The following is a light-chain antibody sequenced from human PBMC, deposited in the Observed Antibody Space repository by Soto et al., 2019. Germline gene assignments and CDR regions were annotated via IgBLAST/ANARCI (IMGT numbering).Light chain of an antibody. CDR1: QGVSTW. V-gene: IGKV1-12*01. CDR2: EAS. J-gene: IGKJ5*01. Sequence: IQLTQSPSTLSGSVGDRVTITCRAGQGVSTWLAWYQQRPSQAPKLLVYEASKLQSGVPSRFSASGSGTDFTLSINSLQPEDFATYYCQQAYSFPITFGQGTRLEIK. CDR3: QQAYSFPIT.